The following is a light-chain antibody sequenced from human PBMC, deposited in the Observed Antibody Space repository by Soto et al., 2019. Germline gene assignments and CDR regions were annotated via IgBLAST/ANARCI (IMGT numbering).Light chain of an antibody. CDR2: AAS. V-gene: IGKV1-39*01. Sequence: DIQMTQSPSSLSASVGDRVTITCRASQSISSYLNWYQQKPGKAPKLLIYAASSLQSGVPSRFSGSGSGTDFTLTISTLQPEGFATYYFQQIYSTPYPFGQGTKLEIK. CDR1: QSISSY. J-gene: IGKJ2*01. CDR3: QQIYSTPYP.